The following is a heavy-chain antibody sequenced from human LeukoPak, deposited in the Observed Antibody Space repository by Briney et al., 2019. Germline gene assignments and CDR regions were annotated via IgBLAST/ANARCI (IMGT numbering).Heavy chain of an antibody. V-gene: IGHV1-69*06. J-gene: IGHJ4*02. CDR1: GGTFSSYA. CDR2: IIPIFGTA. CDR3: ARDGETLGYCSGGSCYQDY. D-gene: IGHD2-15*01. Sequence: SVKVSCKASGGTFSSYAISWVRRAPGQGLERMGGIIPIFGTANYAQKFQGRVTITADKSTSTAYMELSSLRSEDTAVYYCARDGETLGYCSGGSCYQDYWGQGTLVTVSS.